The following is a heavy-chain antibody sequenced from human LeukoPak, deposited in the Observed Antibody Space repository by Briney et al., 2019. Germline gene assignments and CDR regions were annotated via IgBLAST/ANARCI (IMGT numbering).Heavy chain of an antibody. CDR1: GLNFNSYG. CDR2: ISYDGSNK. CDR3: AKDYIYSGYDDYGAENFDY. Sequence: ARSLILSCAASGLNFNSYGMHGVRQAPGKGLEWVAVISYDGSNKYYADSVKGRFTISRDNSKNTLYPQMNSLRAEDTAVYYCAKDYIYSGYDDYGAENFDYWGQGTLITVSS. J-gene: IGHJ4*02. V-gene: IGHV3-30*18. D-gene: IGHD5-12*01.